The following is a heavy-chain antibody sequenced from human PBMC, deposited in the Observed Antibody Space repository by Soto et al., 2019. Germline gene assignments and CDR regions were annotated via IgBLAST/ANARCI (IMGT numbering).Heavy chain of an antibody. CDR1: GFTFSNAW. CDR3: TIPFLGYCTNGVCYTHDY. CDR2: IKSKTDGGTT. J-gene: IGHJ4*02. Sequence: GGSLRLSCAASGFTFSNAWMSWVRQAPGKGLEWVGRIKSKTDGGTTDYAAPVKGRFTISRDDSKNTLYLQMNSLKTEDTAVYYCTIPFLGYCTNGVCYTHDYWGQGTLVTVSS. D-gene: IGHD2-8*01. V-gene: IGHV3-15*01.